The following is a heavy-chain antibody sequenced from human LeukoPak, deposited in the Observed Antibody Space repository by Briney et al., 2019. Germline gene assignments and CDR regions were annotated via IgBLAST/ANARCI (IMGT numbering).Heavy chain of an antibody. D-gene: IGHD5-12*01. CDR1: GYIFTDYY. J-gene: IGHJ5*02. CDR3: TREARAGNWFDP. Sequence: ASVKVSCKASGYIFTDYYIHWVRQAPGQGLKWMGWINPDSGGTNYAQKFQGRVTITRYTSITTVYMELSRLTYDDTAVFYCTREARAGNWFDPWGQGTLVTVSS. V-gene: IGHV1-2*02. CDR2: INPDSGGT.